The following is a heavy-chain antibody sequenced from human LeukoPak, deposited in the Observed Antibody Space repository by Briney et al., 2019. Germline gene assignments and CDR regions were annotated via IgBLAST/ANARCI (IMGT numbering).Heavy chain of an antibody. J-gene: IGHJ4*02. CDR1: GFTFSSYS. D-gene: IGHD3-10*02. V-gene: IGHV3-21*01. Sequence: PGGSLRLSCAASGFTFSSYSMNWVRQAPGKGLEWVSSISSSSSYIYYADSVKGRFTISRDNAKNTLYLQMNNLRVEDTAVYYCAILSVPGDYFDYWGQGTLVTVSS. CDR3: AILSVPGDYFDY. CDR2: ISSSSSYI.